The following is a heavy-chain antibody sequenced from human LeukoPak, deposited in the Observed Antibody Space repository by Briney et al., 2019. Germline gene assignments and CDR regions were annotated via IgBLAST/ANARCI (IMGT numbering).Heavy chain of an antibody. D-gene: IGHD6-19*01. CDR3: ARSWVAGYGTVLDY. J-gene: IGHJ4*02. CDR2: IYPGDSDT. V-gene: IGHV5-51*01. CDR1: GYSFANYW. Sequence: GESLKISCKGSGYSFANYWIGWVRQTPGKGLEYMALIYPGDSDTRYNPSFQGQVTISADKSISTAYLQWSSLKASDTAMYYCARSWVAGYGTVLDYWGQGTLVTVSS.